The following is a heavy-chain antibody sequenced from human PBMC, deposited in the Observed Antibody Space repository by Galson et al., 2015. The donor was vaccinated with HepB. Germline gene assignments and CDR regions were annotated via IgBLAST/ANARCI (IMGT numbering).Heavy chain of an antibody. Sequence: SLRLSCAASGFTFRSYWMSWVRQAPGKGLEWVASIKQDGSEKYYVDSVKGRFTISRDNAKNSPYLQMNSLRAEDTAVYYCARLLLGIVVVPSAIGVHPLYSSWFDPWGQGTLVTVSS. V-gene: IGHV3-7*01. CDR3: ARLLLGIVVVPSAIGVHPLYSSWFDP. J-gene: IGHJ5*02. CDR1: GFTFRSYW. CDR2: IKQDGSEK. D-gene: IGHD2-2*01.